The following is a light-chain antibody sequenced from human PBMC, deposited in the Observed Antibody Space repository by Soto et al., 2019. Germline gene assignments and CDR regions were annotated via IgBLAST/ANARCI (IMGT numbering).Light chain of an antibody. CDR2: DAS. V-gene: IGKV3-11*01. CDR3: QQRSNWR. Sequence: EIVLTQSPATLSLSPGERATLSCRTSQSVSSYLAWYQQKPGQAPRLLIYDASNRATGIPARFSGSGSGTDFTLTISSLEPEDSAVYYCQQRSNWRFGQGTKVEIK. J-gene: IGKJ1*01. CDR1: QSVSSY.